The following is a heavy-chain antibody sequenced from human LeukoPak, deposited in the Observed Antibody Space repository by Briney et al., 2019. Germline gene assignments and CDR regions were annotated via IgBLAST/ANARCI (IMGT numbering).Heavy chain of an antibody. Sequence: PGRSLRLSCAASGFTFSSYGMHWVRQAPGKGLEWVAVISYDGSNKYYADSVKGRFTISRDNSKNTLYLQMNSLRAEDTAVYYCAKDANWGLDPWGQGTLVTVSS. J-gene: IGHJ5*02. D-gene: IGHD7-27*01. CDR1: GFTFSSYG. CDR2: ISYDGSNK. V-gene: IGHV3-30*18. CDR3: AKDANWGLDP.